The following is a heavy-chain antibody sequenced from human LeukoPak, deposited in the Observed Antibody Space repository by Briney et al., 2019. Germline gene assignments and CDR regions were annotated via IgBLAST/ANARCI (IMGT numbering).Heavy chain of an antibody. Sequence: SETLSLTCAVYGGSFSSYYWSWIRQPAGKGLEWIGRIYTSGSTNYNPSLKSRVTMSVDTSKNQFSLKLSSLTAADTAVYYCARVRRGYSGYDYLDYWGQGTLVTVSS. V-gene: IGHV4-59*10. CDR3: ARVRRGYSGYDYLDY. J-gene: IGHJ4*02. D-gene: IGHD5-12*01. CDR2: IYTSGST. CDR1: GGSFSSYY.